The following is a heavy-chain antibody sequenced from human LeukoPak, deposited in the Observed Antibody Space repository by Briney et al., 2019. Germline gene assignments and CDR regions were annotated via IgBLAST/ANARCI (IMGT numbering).Heavy chain of an antibody. CDR2: IYTSGST. V-gene: IGHV4-61*02. J-gene: IGHJ3*02. CDR1: GGSISSGSYY. CDR3: ASSYFDNSLHAYDI. Sequence: PSETLSLTCTVSGGSISSGSYYWSWIRQPAGKGLEWIGRIYTSGSTNYNPSLKSRVTISVDTSKNQFSLKLSSVTAADTAVYYCASSYFDNSLHAYDIWGQGTMVTVSS. D-gene: IGHD3-22*01.